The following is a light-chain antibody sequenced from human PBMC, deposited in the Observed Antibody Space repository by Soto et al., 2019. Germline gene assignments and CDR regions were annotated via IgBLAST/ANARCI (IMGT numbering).Light chain of an antibody. Sequence: QCALTQPASVSGSPGQSITISCTGTSSDVGSYNLVSWYQQHPGKAPKLMIYEVSKRPSGVSNRFSGSKSGNTASLTISGLQAEDEADYYCCSYAGSSTFVFGGGTKVTVL. V-gene: IGLV2-23*02. J-gene: IGLJ3*02. CDR2: EVS. CDR3: CSYAGSSTFV. CDR1: SSDVGSYNL.